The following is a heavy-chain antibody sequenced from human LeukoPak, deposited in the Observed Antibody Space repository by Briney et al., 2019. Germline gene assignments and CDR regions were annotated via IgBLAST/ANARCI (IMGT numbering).Heavy chain of an antibody. CDR3: ARVGATGGYYFDY. CDR1: GFTFSSYV. J-gene: IGHJ4*02. V-gene: IGHV3-30*04. D-gene: IGHD1-26*01. Sequence: GGSLRLSCAVSGFTFSSYVMHWVRQAPGKGLEWVAVISYDGSNKYYADSVKGRFTISRDNSKNTLYLQMNSLRAEDTAVYYCARVGATGGYYFDYWGQGTLVTVSS. CDR2: ISYDGSNK.